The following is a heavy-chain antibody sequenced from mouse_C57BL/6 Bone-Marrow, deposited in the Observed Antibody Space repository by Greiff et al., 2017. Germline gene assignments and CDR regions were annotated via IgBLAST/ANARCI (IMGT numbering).Heavy chain of an antibody. D-gene: IGHD4-1*01. J-gene: IGHJ2*01. CDR3: ARLWDGDY. CDR2: IDPSDSYT. CDR1: GYTFTSYW. Sequence: VQLQQPGAELVRPGTSVKLSCKASGYTFTSYWVHWVKQRPGQGLEWIGVIDPSDSYTNYNQKFKGKATLTVDTSSSTAYMQLSSLTSEDSAVYYCARLWDGDYWGQGTTLTVSS. V-gene: IGHV1-59*01.